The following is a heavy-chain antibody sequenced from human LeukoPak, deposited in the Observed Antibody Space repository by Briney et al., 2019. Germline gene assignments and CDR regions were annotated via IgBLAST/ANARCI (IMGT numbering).Heavy chain of an antibody. J-gene: IGHJ4*02. Sequence: PSETLSLTCTVSGGSISSSDYYWGWIRQPPGKGLEWIGSVYYGGSTYYNPSLKRGVTISADASKNQFSLKLTSVTAADTAVYFCARHYDISRCYYSFDYWGQGTLVTVSS. V-gene: IGHV4-39*01. CDR3: ARHYDISRCYYSFDY. D-gene: IGHD3-22*01. CDR1: GGSISSSDYY. CDR2: VYYGGST.